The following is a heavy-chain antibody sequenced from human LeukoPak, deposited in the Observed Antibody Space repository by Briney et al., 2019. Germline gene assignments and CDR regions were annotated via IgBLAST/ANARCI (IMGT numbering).Heavy chain of an antibody. D-gene: IGHD3-3*01. V-gene: IGHV3-30*03. CDR2: ISYDGSNK. CDR3: ARGSLWRGDGYYYYMDV. J-gene: IGHJ6*03. Sequence: QPGGSLRLSCAASGFTFSSYGMHWVRQAPGKGLEWVAVISYDGSNKYYADSVKGRFTISRDNSKNTLYLQMNSLRAEDTAVYYCARGSLWRGDGYYYYMDVWGKGTTVTVSS. CDR1: GFTFSSYG.